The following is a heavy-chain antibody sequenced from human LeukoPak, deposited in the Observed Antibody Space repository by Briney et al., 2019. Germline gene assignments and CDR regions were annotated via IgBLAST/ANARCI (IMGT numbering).Heavy chain of an antibody. Sequence: GESLKISCKGSGYSFTSYGIGWVRQTPGKGLEWMGIIYLGDSDTRYSPSLQGQVTISGDKSINTAYVHWSNLKASDTAMYYCARRACSGNSCLDYWGQGTLVTVSS. CDR3: ARRACSGNSCLDY. V-gene: IGHV5-51*01. CDR1: GYSFTSYG. J-gene: IGHJ4*02. D-gene: IGHD2-15*01. CDR2: IYLGDSDT.